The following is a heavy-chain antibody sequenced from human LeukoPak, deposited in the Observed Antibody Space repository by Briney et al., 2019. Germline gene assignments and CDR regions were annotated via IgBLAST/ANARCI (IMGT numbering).Heavy chain of an antibody. D-gene: IGHD6-13*01. Sequence: SETLSLTFSVSGYSISNGYYWGWIRQPPGKGLEWIGTMYHSGSTYYTPSLQSRVTISIDTSTNEVSLRLTSVTATDTAVYFCARAPRQSSWYDSWGQGTLVTVSS. V-gene: IGHV4-38-2*02. CDR2: MYHSGST. J-gene: IGHJ5*01. CDR3: ARAPRQSSWYDS. CDR1: GYSISNGYY.